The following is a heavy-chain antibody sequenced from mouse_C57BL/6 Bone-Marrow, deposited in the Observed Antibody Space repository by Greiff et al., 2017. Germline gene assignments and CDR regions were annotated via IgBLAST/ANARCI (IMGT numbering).Heavy chain of an antibody. D-gene: IGHD1-1*01. CDR1: GYAFSSYW. V-gene: IGHV1-80*01. Sequence: VKLVESGAELVKPGASVKISCKASGYAFSSYWMNWVKQRPGKGLEWIGQIYPGDGDTNYNGKFKGKATLTADKSSSTAYMQLSSLTSEDSAVYFCAQERGLRWFAYWGQGTLVTVSA. CDR2: IYPGDGDT. J-gene: IGHJ3*01. CDR3: AQERGLRWFAY.